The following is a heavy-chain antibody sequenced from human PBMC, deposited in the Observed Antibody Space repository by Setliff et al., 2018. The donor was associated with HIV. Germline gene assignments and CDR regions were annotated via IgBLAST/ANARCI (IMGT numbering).Heavy chain of an antibody. V-gene: IGHV3-21*04. CDR1: GFTFSSYS. Sequence: GGSLRLSCAASGFTFSSYSMNWVRQAPGKGLEWVSSISSSSSISYADSVKGRFTISRDNSKNTLYLQMNSLRAEDTAVYYCARVQQQLLQEDDYFDYWGQGTLVTVSS. D-gene: IGHD6-13*01. J-gene: IGHJ4*02. CDR2: ISSSSSI. CDR3: ARVQQQLLQEDDYFDY.